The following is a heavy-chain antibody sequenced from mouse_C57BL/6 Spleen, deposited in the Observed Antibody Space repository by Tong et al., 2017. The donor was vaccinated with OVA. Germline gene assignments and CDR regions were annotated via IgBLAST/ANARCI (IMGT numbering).Heavy chain of an antibody. CDR2: FYPGSGSI. V-gene: IGHV1-62-2*01. D-gene: IGHD2-3*01. CDR3: ARHGDGYYVDYAMDY. CDR1: GYTFTDYN. J-gene: IGHJ4*01. Sequence: VQLQESGPELVKPGASVKIPCKASGYTFTDYNMDWVKQSHGKSLEWIGWFYPGSGSIKYNEKFKDKATLTADKSSSAVYMELSRLTSEDSAVYFCARHGDGYYVDYAMDYWGQGTSVTVSS.